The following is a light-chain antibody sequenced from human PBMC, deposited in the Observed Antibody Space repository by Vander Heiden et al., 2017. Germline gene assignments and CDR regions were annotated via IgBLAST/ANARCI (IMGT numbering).Light chain of an antibody. J-gene: IGLJ2*01. Sequence: SYELTQPPPVSVSPGQTATITCSGDNLGNKYVSWYQQKSGRSPVLLIYQDIKRPSGIPGRFAGTNSGNTATLTISGSQAMDEADFYCQSWDSSATSVVFGGGTKLTVL. CDR2: QDI. V-gene: IGLV3-1*01. CDR3: QSWDSSATSVV. CDR1: NLGNKY.